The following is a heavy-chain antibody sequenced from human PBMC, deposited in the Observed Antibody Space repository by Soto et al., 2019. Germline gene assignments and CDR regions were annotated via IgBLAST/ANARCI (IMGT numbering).Heavy chain of an antibody. CDR3: ATIRGGYSYGAFFDY. Sequence: SETLSLTCAVSGGSISSSNWWSWVRQPPGKGLEWIGEIYHSGSTNYNPSLKSRVTISVDKSKNQFSLKLSSVTAADTAVYYCATIRGGYSYGAFFDYWGQGTLVTVSS. CDR2: IYHSGST. J-gene: IGHJ4*02. CDR1: GGSISSSNW. V-gene: IGHV4-4*02. D-gene: IGHD5-18*01.